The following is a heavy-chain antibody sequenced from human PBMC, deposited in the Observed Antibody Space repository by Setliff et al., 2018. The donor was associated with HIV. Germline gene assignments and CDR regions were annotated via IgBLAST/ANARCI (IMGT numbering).Heavy chain of an antibody. D-gene: IGHD3-3*01. CDR3: SRDLGRITLSGVNEGWFDP. CDR2: IYYSGNT. Sequence: SETLSLTCTVSGAYISSYYWSWIRPPPGKGLEWIGDIYYSGNTHFNPSLKSRVTISLDTSKNQVFLKLTSVTAADTAVYYCSRDLGRITLSGVNEGWFDPWG. CDR1: GAYISSYY. J-gene: IGHJ5*02. V-gene: IGHV4-59*01.